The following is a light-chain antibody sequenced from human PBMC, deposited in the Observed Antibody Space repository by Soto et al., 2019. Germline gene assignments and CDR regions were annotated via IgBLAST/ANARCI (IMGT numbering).Light chain of an antibody. J-gene: IGLJ1*01. V-gene: IGLV1-51*01. Sequence: QSVLTQPPSGYAAPGQQVNISCAGSSYNIGDNYVSWYQHLPGTAPKLVSYDNDSRPSVIPGRFAGSKSVTSTTLVITGLQTGDEDDYYCGTWDDRLDGNYVFGTGTKLTVL. CDR3: GTWDDRLDGNYV. CDR2: DND. CDR1: SYNIGDNY.